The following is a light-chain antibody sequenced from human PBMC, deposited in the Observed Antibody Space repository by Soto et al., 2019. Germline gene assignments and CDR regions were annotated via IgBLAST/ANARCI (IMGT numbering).Light chain of an antibody. J-gene: IGLJ2*01. V-gene: IGLV2-14*01. Sequence: QSALTQPASVSGSPGQSITISCTGTSSDVGGYDFVSWYQQHPGKAPKLMIYEVSNRPSGVSNRFSGSKSGNTASLTISGLKAEDEADYYCTSYTGSSALDVVFGGGTKLTVL. CDR1: SSDVGGYDF. CDR2: EVS. CDR3: TSYTGSSALDVV.